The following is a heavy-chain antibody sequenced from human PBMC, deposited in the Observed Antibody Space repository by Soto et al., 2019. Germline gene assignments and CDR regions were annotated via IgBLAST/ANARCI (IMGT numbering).Heavy chain of an antibody. CDR2: ISYDGGNE. V-gene: IGHV3-30*18. J-gene: IGHJ3*02. Sequence: QVQLVESGGGVVQPGRSLRLSCAASGLTFSHYAFHWVRQAPGKGLAWVAGISYDGGNEYYADSEKGRFTISRDSPKNTLYRQMNNLRPEDTAVYYCVKGGTTSAFSAFDIWGQGTGVTVSS. CDR3: VKGGTTSAFSAFDI. CDR1: GLTFSHYA. D-gene: IGHD1-1*01.